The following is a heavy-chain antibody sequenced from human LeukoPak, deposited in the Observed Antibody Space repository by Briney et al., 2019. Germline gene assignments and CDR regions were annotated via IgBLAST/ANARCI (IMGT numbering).Heavy chain of an antibody. Sequence: PSETLSLTCTVSGYSISSGYYWGWIRQPPGKGLEWIGNIHHSGSTNYNPSLKSRVTISVDTSKNQFSLKLSSVTAADTAVYYCARQARVGGYYYDSSGYFDYWGQGTLVTVSS. CDR3: ARQARVGGYYYDSSGYFDY. CDR1: GYSISSGYY. D-gene: IGHD3-22*01. J-gene: IGHJ4*02. CDR2: IHHSGST. V-gene: IGHV4-38-2*02.